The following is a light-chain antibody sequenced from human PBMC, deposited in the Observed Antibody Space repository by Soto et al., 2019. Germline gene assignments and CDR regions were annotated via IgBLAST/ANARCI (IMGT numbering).Light chain of an antibody. J-gene: IGKJ1*01. CDR3: QQSYSFRMW. V-gene: IGKV1-39*01. CDR2: AAS. CDR1: QSTTNY. Sequence: DIPMTQSPSSLSASVGDRVTITCRASQSTTNYVNWYQQKPGKAPKLLIYAASTLQSGAPSRFSGSGSGTDFTLTISSLQPEDFATYYCQQSYSFRMWFGQGTKVEIK.